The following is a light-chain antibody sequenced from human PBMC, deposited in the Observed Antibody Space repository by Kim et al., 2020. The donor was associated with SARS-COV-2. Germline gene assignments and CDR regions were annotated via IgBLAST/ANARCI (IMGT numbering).Light chain of an antibody. Sequence: SVSVGERVTITCRASQNIGTSLNWYQKKPGKAPTILIYDASSLESGVPPRFSGTGSGTDFTLTIRGLQPEDSGSYHCQQSYNLPFSFGQGTKLEI. J-gene: IGKJ2*03. CDR1: QNIGTS. CDR3: QQSYNLPFS. CDR2: DAS. V-gene: IGKV1-39*01.